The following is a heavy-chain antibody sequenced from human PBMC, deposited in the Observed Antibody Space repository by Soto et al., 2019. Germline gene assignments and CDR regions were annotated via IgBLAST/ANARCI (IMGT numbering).Heavy chain of an antibody. D-gene: IGHD2-21*02. CDR3: AKGKELVVTAPDAFDI. CDR1: GYIFTNDG. CDR2: ISAYNGNT. Sequence: ASVKVSCKASGYIFTNDGISWVRQAPGQGLEWMGWISAYNGNTKYPQKFQGRVTMTTDTSTTTAYMELRSLRFDDTAVYYCAKGKELVVTAPDAFDIWGQGTMVTVSS. J-gene: IGHJ3*02. V-gene: IGHV1-18*01.